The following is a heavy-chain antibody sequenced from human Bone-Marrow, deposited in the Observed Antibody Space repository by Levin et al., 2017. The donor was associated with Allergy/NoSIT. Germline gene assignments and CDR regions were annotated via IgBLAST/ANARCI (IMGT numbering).Heavy chain of an antibody. CDR2: IYYSGST. J-gene: IGHJ2*01. V-gene: IGHV4-59*01. D-gene: IGHD4-17*01. Sequence: KSSETLSLTCTVSGGSISSYYWSWIRQPPGKGLEWIGYIYYSGSTNYNPSLKSRVTISVDTSKNQFSLKLSSVTAADTAVYYCARDLATVTATHWYFDLWGRGTLVTVSS. CDR1: GGSISSYY. CDR3: ARDLATVTATHWYFDL.